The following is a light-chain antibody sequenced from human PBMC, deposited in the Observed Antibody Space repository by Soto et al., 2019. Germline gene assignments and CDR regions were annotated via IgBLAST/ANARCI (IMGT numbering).Light chain of an antibody. V-gene: IGKV3-11*01. Sequence: DIVLTQSPATLSLSPGERATLSCRASQRVSSYLTWYQQKPGQAPRLLIYDASNRATGIPARFSGSGSGTHCSLTIISLEPEDFAVYYCQQRSNWPWTFGQGTKVEIK. CDR2: DAS. J-gene: IGKJ1*01. CDR3: QQRSNWPWT. CDR1: QRVSSY.